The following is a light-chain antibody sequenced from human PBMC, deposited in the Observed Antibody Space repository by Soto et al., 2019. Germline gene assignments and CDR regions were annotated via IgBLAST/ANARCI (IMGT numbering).Light chain of an antibody. CDR3: QQYNNWPLIT. CDR2: KAS. V-gene: IGKV1-5*03. CDR1: QSISSW. Sequence: DIQMTQSPSTLSASVGDRVTITCRASQSISSWLAWYQQKPGKAPKLLIYKASSLESGVPSRFSGSGSGTEFTLTISSLQSEDSAVYYCQQYNNWPLITFGQGTRLEIK. J-gene: IGKJ5*01.